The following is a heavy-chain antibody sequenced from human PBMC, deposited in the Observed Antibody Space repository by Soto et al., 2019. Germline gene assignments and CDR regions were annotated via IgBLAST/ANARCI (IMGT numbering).Heavy chain of an antibody. Sequence: QVHLVQSGAEVRKPGASVKVSCKTSGYNFRSYGVSWVRQAPGQGFEWLGWISPYTDQTDYAQKFQGRLTLTTDTSTSTFYMDLRGLTFGDTAVYYCGRDYHLGPRHGYGIDVWGQGTTVIVSS. D-gene: IGHD3-3*02. J-gene: IGHJ6*02. CDR3: GRDYHLGPRHGYGIDV. CDR2: ISPYTDQT. CDR1: GYNFRSYG. V-gene: IGHV1-18*01.